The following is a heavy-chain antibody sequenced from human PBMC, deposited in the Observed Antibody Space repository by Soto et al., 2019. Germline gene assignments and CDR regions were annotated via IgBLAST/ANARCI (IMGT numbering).Heavy chain of an antibody. CDR2: IYSGGRT. D-gene: IGHD5-12*01. V-gene: IGHV3-53*01. J-gene: IGHJ4*02. CDR3: ARVVESGWLPLGYFDY. CDR1: GFTIHSNY. Sequence: SLRLSCVGSGFTIHSNYVNWVRQAPGKGLEWLSVIYSGGRTNYADSVKGRFTISRDNSKDTVYLQMNSLRPEDTAVYYCARVVESGWLPLGYFDYWGQGTLVTVSS.